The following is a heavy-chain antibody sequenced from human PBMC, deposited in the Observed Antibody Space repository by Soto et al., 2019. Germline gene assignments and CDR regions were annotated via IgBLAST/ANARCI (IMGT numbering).Heavy chain of an antibody. CDR3: AKDHSGSTDYFDY. D-gene: IGHD1-26*01. CDR1: GFTFSSYA. CDR2: ISGSGGST. Sequence: GSLRLSCAASGFTFSSYAMSWVRQAPGKGLEWISAISGSGGSTYYADSVKGRFTISRDNSKNTLYLQMNSLRAEDTAVYYCAKDHSGSTDYFDYWGQGTLVTVSS. J-gene: IGHJ4*02. V-gene: IGHV3-23*01.